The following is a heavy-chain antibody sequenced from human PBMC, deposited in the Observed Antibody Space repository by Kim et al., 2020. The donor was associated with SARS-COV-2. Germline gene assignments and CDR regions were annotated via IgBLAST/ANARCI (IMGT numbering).Heavy chain of an antibody. CDR1: GFNFSSYA. J-gene: IGHJ4*02. Sequence: GGSLRLSCAASGFNFSSYAMHWVRQAPGKGLEWVAVTWNDGSNKYYADSAKGRFTISRDNSKNTLYLQMNSLRAEDTAVYYCAKGPEEVVTYLDYWGQGTLVTVSS. CDR2: TWNDGSNK. D-gene: IGHD3-22*01. CDR3: AKGPEEVVTYLDY. V-gene: IGHV3-33*06.